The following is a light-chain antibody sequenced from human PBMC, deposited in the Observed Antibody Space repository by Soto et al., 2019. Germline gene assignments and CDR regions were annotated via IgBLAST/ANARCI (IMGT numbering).Light chain of an antibody. J-gene: IGKJ5*01. CDR1: QSVSNNY. V-gene: IGKV3-11*01. CDR2: DAS. Sequence: EIVLTQSPCTLSLSPGERSTLSCISIQSVSNNYLAWYQQKPGQAPRLLIYDASNRATGIPPRFSGSGSGTDFTLTISSLEPEDFAVYYCQQRSNWPPITFGQGTRLEIK. CDR3: QQRSNWPPIT.